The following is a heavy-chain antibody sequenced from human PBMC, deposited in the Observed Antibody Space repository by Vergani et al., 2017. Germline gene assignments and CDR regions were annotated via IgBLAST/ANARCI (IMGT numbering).Heavy chain of an antibody. CDR3: AKVTSGYDFFSFRPSWDDY. J-gene: IGHJ4*02. CDR2: ISYDGSNK. V-gene: IGHV3-30*18. Sequence: QVQLVESGGGVVQPGRSLRLSCAASGFTFSSYGMHWVRQAPGKGLEWVAVISYDGSNKYYADSLKGRFTISRDNSKNTLYLQMNSLRAADTAVYYCAKVTSGYDFFSFRPSWDDYWGQGTLVTVSS. D-gene: IGHD5-12*01. CDR1: GFTFSSYG.